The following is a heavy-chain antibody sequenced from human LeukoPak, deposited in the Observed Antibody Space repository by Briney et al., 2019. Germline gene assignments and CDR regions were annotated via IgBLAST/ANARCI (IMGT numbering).Heavy chain of an antibody. Sequence: GGSLRLSCTASGFTFGDYAMSWVRQAPGKGLERVGFIRSKAYGGTTEYAASVKGRFTISRDDSKSIACLQMNSLKTEDTAVYYCTRGGGNCGGDCPYYFDYWGQGTLVTVSS. CDR3: TRGGGNCGGDCPYYFDY. CDR1: GFTFGDYA. J-gene: IGHJ4*02. CDR2: IRSKAYGGTT. V-gene: IGHV3-49*04. D-gene: IGHD2-21*02.